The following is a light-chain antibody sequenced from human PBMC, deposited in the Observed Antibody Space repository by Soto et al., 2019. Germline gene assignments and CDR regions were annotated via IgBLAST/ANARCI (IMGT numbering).Light chain of an antibody. J-gene: IGKJ4*01. CDR2: WAS. V-gene: IGKV4-1*01. Sequence: DIVMTQSPDSLALSLGDRSTINCNSSQSVLYSSNNKNYLAWYQQKPGQPPKLLIYWASTRESGVPDRFSGSGSGTDFTLTINSLQSEDFAIYYCQPYNNWPLTFGGGTKVDNK. CDR1: QSVLYSSNNKNY. CDR3: QPYNNWPLT.